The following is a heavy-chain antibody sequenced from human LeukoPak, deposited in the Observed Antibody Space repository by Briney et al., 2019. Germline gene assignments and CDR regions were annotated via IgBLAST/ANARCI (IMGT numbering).Heavy chain of an antibody. V-gene: IGHV3-11*05. CDR3: ARAGTAMDVDY. J-gene: IGHJ4*02. D-gene: IGHD5-18*01. CDR2: ISSGSSYT. Sequence: NAGGPLRLSCAASGFMFSDYHMSWIRQAPGKALEGVSYISSGSSYTNYADSVKGRFTISRDNAKNSLYLQMNSLRAEDTAVYYCARAGTAMDVDYWGQGTLVTVSS. CDR1: GFMFSDYH.